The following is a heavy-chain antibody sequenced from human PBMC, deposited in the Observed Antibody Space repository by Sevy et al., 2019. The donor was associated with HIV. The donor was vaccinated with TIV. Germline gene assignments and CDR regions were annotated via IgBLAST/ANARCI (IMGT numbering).Heavy chain of an antibody. CDR1: VFTFSSYT. Sequence: GGSLRLSCAASVFTFSSYTMNWVRQAPGKGLEWVSYISSSSSTIYYADSVKGRFTISRDNAKNSLYLQMNSLRDEDTAVYFCARRFNIVGATHFDYWGQGTLVTVSS. CDR2: ISSSSSTI. CDR3: ARRFNIVGATHFDY. D-gene: IGHD1-26*01. V-gene: IGHV3-48*02. J-gene: IGHJ4*02.